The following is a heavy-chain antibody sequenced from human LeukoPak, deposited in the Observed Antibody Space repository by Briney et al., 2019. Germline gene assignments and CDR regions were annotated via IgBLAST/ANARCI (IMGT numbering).Heavy chain of an antibody. CDR3: ARGSMTTIYYYYGIDV. CDR1: GGTFSSYA. CDR2: IIPIFGTA. J-gene: IGHJ6*02. D-gene: IGHD5-24*01. Sequence: ASVKVSCKASGGTFSSYAISWVRQAPGQGLEWMGGIIPIFGTANYAQKFQGRVTITADESTSTAYMELSSLRSEDTAVYYCARGSMTTIYYYYGIDVWGQGTTVTVSS. V-gene: IGHV1-69*13.